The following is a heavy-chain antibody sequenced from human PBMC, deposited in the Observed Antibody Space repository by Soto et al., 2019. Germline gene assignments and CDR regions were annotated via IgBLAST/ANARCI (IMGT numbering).Heavy chain of an antibody. CDR2: IYYSGTT. CDR1: GGSISSYY. V-gene: IGHV4-59*01. D-gene: IGHD4-17*01. J-gene: IGHJ4*02. CDR3: ARITVTTLTSWFDY. Sequence: PSETLSLTCTVSGGSISSYYWSWIRQPPGKGLEWIGYIYYSGTTNYNPSLKSRVTISVDTSKNQFSLKLTSVTAADTAVYYCARITVTTLTSWFDYWGQGTLVTVSS.